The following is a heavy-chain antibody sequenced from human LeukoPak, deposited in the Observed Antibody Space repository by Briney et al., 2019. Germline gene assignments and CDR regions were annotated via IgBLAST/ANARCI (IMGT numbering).Heavy chain of an antibody. CDR2: IYHSGST. CDR1: GGSISSGGYA. CDR3: ARERSPEDAFDI. D-gene: IGHD1-14*01. Sequence: SETLSLTCAVSGGSISSGGYAWSWIRQPPGKGLEWIGYIYHSGSTYYNPSLKSRVTISVDRSKNQFSLKLSSVTAADTAVYYCARERSPEDAFDIWGQGTMVTVSS. J-gene: IGHJ3*02. V-gene: IGHV4-30-2*01.